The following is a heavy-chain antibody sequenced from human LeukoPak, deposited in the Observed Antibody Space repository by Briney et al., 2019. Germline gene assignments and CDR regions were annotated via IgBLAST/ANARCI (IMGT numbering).Heavy chain of an antibody. J-gene: IGHJ4*02. CDR1: GYTFTSYA. CDR2: INTNTGNP. V-gene: IGHV7-4-1*02. D-gene: IGHD3-9*01. CDR3: ARRDILTGYYPADFDY. Sequence: ASVKVSCKASGYTFTSYAMKWVRQAPGHGLEWMGWINTNTGNPTYAQGFTGRFVFSLDTSVSTAYLQISSLKAEDTAVYYCARRDILTGYYPADFDYWGQGTLVTVSS.